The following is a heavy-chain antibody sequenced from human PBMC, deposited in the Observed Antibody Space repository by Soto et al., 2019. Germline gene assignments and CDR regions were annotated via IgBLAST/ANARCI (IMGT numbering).Heavy chain of an antibody. CDR2: IYHSGST. V-gene: IGHV4-4*02. CDR3: ARGEGYYDSSGYPTYFDY. CDR1: GGSISSSNW. J-gene: IGHJ4*02. D-gene: IGHD3-22*01. Sequence: PSETLSLTCAVSGGSISSSNWWSWVRQPPGKGLEWIGEIYHSGSTNYNPSLKSRVTISVDKSKNQCSLKLSSVTAADTAVYYCARGEGYYDSSGYPTYFDYWGQVTLVTVSS.